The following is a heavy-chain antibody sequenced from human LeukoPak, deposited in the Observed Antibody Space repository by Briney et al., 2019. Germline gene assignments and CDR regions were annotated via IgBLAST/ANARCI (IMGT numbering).Heavy chain of an antibody. Sequence: GGSLRLSCAASGFTFSSYWMNWVRQAPGKGLVWVSRIASDGSSTTYADSVKGRFSISRDNAKNTLYLQMNSLRVEDTAVYYCASTYDFWSGYPYQIDYWGQGTLVTVSS. V-gene: IGHV3-74*01. J-gene: IGHJ4*02. CDR2: IASDGSST. D-gene: IGHD3-3*01. CDR1: GFTFSSYW. CDR3: ASTYDFWSGYPYQIDY.